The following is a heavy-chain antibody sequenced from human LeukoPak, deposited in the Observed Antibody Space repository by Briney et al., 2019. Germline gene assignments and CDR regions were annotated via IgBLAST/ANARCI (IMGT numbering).Heavy chain of an antibody. V-gene: IGHV4-38-2*02. CDR2: IYHSGST. CDR1: GYSISSGYY. CDR3: ARGLLLSGNNWFDP. J-gene: IGHJ5*02. Sequence: SETLSLTCSVSGYSISSGYYWGWIRQPPGKGLEWIGSIYHSGSTYYNPSLKSRVTISVDTPKNQFSLKLSSVTAADTAVYYCARGLLLSGNNWFDPWGQGTLVTVSS. D-gene: IGHD3-10*01.